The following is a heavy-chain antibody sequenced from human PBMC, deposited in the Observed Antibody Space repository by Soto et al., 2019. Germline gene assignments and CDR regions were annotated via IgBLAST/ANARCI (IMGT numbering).Heavy chain of an antibody. CDR2: IIPIFDTR. CDR3: ARERTGYDYASSDLGVNYFDA. CDR1: GWTFSSYA. V-gene: IGHV1-69*06. J-gene: IGHJ5*01. Sequence: SVKVSCKSSGWTFSSYAVSWVRQAPGEWLEWMGSIIPIFDTRKYAQKFQGRHTSTADKAPSTAYMALSSLKSEDTAIYLCARERTGYDYASSDLGVNYFDAWGQGTLVTISS. D-gene: IGHD3-10*01.